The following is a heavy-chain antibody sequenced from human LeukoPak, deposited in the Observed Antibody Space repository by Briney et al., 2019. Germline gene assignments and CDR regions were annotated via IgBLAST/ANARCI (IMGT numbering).Heavy chain of an antibody. D-gene: IGHD2-15*01. CDR3: ARDTGSGYCSGGRCRGAFDI. Sequence: GSLRLSCAASGFTVSSNYMSWVRQAPGKGLEWVSVIYSGDNTYYADSVKGRFTISRDISKNTLCLQMNSLRAEDTATYYCARDTGSGYCSGGRCRGAFDIWGQGTTVTVSS. CDR1: GFTVSSNY. J-gene: IGHJ3*02. CDR2: IYSGDNT. V-gene: IGHV3-53*01.